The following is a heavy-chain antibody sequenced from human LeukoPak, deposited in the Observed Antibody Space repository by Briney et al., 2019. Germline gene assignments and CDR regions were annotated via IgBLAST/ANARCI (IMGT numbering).Heavy chain of an antibody. CDR2: INHSGST. CDR1: GGSFSGYY. V-gene: IGHV4-34*01. J-gene: IGHJ5*02. CDR3: ARARRRFDP. Sequence: SETLSLTCAVYGGSFSGYYWSWIRQPSGKGLEWIGEINHSGSTNYNPSLKSRVTISVDTSKNQFSLKLSSVTAADTAVYYCARARRRFDPWGQGTLVTVSS.